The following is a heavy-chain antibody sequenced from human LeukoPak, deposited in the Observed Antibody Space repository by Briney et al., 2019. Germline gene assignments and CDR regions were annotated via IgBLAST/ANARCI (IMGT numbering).Heavy chain of an antibody. D-gene: IGHD6-19*01. V-gene: IGHV3-66*01. J-gene: IGHJ5*02. Sequence: PGGSLRLSCAASGFTVSSNYMSWVRQAPGKGLEWVSVIYSGGSTYYADSVKGRFTISRDNSKNTLYLQMNSLRAEDTAVYYCARDTRDIAVAGTGGWFDPWGQGTLVTVSS. CDR2: IYSGGST. CDR1: GFTVSSNY. CDR3: ARDTRDIAVAGTGGWFDP.